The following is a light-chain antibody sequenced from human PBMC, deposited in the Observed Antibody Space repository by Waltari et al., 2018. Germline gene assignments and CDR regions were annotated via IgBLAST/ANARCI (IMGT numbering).Light chain of an antibody. V-gene: IGLV2-14*01. J-gene: IGLJ2*01. CDR2: DVS. CDR3: SSYTSSSTLV. CDR1: RSDVGAYNY. Sequence: QSALTQPASVSGSPGQSITHPCTGTRSDVGAYNYVSWYQQHPGKAPKLMIYDVSNRPSGVSNRFSGSKSGNTASLTISGLQAEDEADYYCSSYTSSSTLVFGGGTKLTVL.